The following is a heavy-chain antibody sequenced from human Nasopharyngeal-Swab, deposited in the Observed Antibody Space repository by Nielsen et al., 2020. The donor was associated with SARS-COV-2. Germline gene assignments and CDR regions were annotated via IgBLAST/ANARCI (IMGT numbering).Heavy chain of an antibody. J-gene: IGHJ4*02. V-gene: IGHV3-23*03. D-gene: IGHD6-13*01. CDR2: IYSGGSST. CDR1: GFTFSSYA. CDR3: AKASGGIAAARDFDY. Sequence: GGSLRLSCAASGFTFSSYAMSWVRQAPGKGLEWVSVIYSGGSSTYYADSVKGRFTISRDNSKNTLYLQMNSLRAEDTAVYYCAKASGGIAAARDFDYWGQGTLVTVSS.